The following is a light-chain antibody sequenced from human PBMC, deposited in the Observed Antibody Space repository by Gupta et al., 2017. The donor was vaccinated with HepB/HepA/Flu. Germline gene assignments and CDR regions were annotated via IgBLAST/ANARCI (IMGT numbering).Light chain of an antibody. CDR3: NSRDSSGNFVV. CDR2: GKN. J-gene: IGLJ2*01. Sequence: SSELTQDPAVSVALGQTVRITCQGDSLRSYYASWYQQKPGQAPVLVIYGKNNRPSGIPDRFSGSSSGNPASLTITGAQAEDEADYYCNSRDSSGNFVVFGGGTKLTVL. CDR1: SLRSYY. V-gene: IGLV3-19*01.